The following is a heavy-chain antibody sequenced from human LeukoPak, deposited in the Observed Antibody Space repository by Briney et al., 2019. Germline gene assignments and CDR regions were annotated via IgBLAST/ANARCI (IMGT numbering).Heavy chain of an antibody. D-gene: IGHD3-22*01. J-gene: IGHJ3*02. CDR3: AKAFQYYYDSSGYSGRCAFDI. V-gene: IGHV3-23*01. CDR1: GFTFSSYA. Sequence: PGGSLRLSCAASGFTFSSYAMSWVRQAPGKGLEWVSAISGSGGSTYYADSVKGRFTISRDNSKNTLYLQMNSLRAEDTAVYYCAKAFQYYYDSSGYSGRCAFDIWGQGTMVTVSS. CDR2: ISGSGGST.